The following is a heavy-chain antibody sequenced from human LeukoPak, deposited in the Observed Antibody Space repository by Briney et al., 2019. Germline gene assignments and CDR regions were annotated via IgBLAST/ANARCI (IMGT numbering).Heavy chain of an antibody. J-gene: IGHJ4*02. D-gene: IGHD4-17*01. Sequence: GGSLRLSCTASEFTFSDYYMDWVRQAPGKGLEWVGRTRNKANSYTTDYAASVKGRFTISRDDSKKSVHLQMSSLKTEDTAVYYCVIPHYGDYVFHYWGQGTLVTVSS. V-gene: IGHV3-72*01. CDR1: EFTFSDYY. CDR3: VIPHYGDYVFHY. CDR2: TRNKANSYTT.